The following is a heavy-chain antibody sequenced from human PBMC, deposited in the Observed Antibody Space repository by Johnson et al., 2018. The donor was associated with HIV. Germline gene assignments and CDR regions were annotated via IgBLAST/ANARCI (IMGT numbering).Heavy chain of an antibody. V-gene: IGHV3-7*04. J-gene: IGHJ3*01. CDR3: ARSRWADDAFDG. CDR1: GFSFSSYW. CDR2: IKQDGSEK. Sequence: VQLVESGGGLVKPGGSLRLSCAASGFSFSSYWMSWVRQAPGKGLEWVANIKQDGSEKYYVDSVKGRFTISRDNAKNSLYLQMNSLRAEDMAVYYCARSRWADDAFDGWGQGTMVTVSS. D-gene: IGHD1-26*01.